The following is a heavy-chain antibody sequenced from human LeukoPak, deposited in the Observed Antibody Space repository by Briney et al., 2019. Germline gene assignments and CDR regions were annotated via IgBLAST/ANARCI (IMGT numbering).Heavy chain of an antibody. J-gene: IGHJ5*02. CDR3: ARDRGSDFWSGNWFDP. Sequence: SVKVSCKASGGTFSSYAISWVRQAPGQGLEWMGGIIPIFGTANYAQKFQGRVTITADESTSTAYMELSSLRSEDTAVYYCARDRGSDFWSGNWFDPWGQGTLVTVSS. D-gene: IGHD3-3*01. CDR1: GGTFSSYA. V-gene: IGHV1-69*13. CDR2: IIPIFGTA.